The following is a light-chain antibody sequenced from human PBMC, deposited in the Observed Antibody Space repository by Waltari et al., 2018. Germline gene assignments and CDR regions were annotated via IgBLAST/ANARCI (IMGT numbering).Light chain of an antibody. J-gene: IGLJ2*01. CDR3: CSYESPNTWV. CDR1: SSEVGSFYL. CDR2: EVR. V-gene: IGLV2-23*02. Sequence: QSALTQPASVSGSPGQSITISCSGTSSEVGSFYLVSWYRHHPGKAPELIIYEVRKRPSGVSNRFSGSYSGNTASLTISGLQAEDEADYYCCSYESPNTWVFGGVTKLTVL.